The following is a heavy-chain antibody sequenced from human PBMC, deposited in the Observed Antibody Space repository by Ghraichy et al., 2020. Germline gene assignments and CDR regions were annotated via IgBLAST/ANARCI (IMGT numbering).Heavy chain of an antibody. Sequence: GSLRLSCAASGFTFSSYGMHWVRQAPGKGLEWVAFIRYDGTNKYYADSVKGRFTISRDNSKNTLYLQMNSLRAEDTAVYYCDLREGGYWGQGTLVTVSS. D-gene: IGHD3-16*01. J-gene: IGHJ4*02. CDR1: GFTFSSYG. CDR3: DLREGGY. V-gene: IGHV3-30*02. CDR2: IRYDGTNK.